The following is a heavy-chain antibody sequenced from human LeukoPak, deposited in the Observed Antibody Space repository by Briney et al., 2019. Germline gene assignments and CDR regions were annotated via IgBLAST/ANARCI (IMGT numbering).Heavy chain of an antibody. Sequence: GGSLRLSCAASGFTVSSNYMSWVRQAPGKGLEWVSVIYGGGSTYYADSVRGRFTISRDNSKNTLYLQMNSLRADDTAVYYCAREVRGGATNYFDYWGQGTLVTVSS. J-gene: IGHJ4*02. CDR1: GFTVSSNY. V-gene: IGHV3-53*01. D-gene: IGHD1-26*01. CDR3: AREVRGGATNYFDY. CDR2: IYGGGST.